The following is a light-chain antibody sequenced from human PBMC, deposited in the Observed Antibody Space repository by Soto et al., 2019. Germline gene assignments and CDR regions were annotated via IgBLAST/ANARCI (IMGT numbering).Light chain of an antibody. CDR1: QNINSW. Sequence: DIQMTQSPSTLSASVGDRVTITCRASQNINSWLAWYQQQPGKAPNLLIYKASSLNSGVPSRFSGSGSGTEYTLTIGTLQPEDFETYNCKQYNIYLTFGRGTKLEIK. CDR3: KQYNIYLT. CDR2: KAS. J-gene: IGKJ2*01. V-gene: IGKV1-5*03.